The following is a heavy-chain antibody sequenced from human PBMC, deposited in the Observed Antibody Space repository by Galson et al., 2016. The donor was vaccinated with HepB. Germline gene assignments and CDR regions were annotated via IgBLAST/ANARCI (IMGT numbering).Heavy chain of an antibody. CDR1: GFSLSTTGVA. J-gene: IGHJ4*02. V-gene: IGHV2-5*02. CDR2: IYWDDDK. CDR3: ARSDFGDYIYYLDY. D-gene: IGHD4-17*01. Sequence: PALVKPTQTLTLTCTISGFSLSTTGVAVGWIRQPPGKALEWLALIYWDDDKRYSPSLKSRLTITKDTSKNQVVLTMTNMDPMDTATYYCARSDFGDYIYYLDYWGQGTLVTVSS.